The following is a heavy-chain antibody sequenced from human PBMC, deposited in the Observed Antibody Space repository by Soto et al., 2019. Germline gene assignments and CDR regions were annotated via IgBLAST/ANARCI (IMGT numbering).Heavy chain of an antibody. D-gene: IGHD3-22*01. CDR1: GFTVSSNY. J-gene: IGHJ3*02. CDR2: IYSGGST. Sequence: EVQLVESGGGLIQPGGSLRLSCAASGFTVSSNYMSWVRQAPGKGLEWVSVIYSGGSTYYADSVKGRFTISRDNSKNTLFLKMNSRRDDDAAVYYWARIYDRTAGGAFDIWGQGTLGTV. CDR3: ARIYDRTAGGAFDI. V-gene: IGHV3-53*01.